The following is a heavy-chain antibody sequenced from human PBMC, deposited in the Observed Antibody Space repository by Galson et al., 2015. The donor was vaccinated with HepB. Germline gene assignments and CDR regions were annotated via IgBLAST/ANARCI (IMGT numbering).Heavy chain of an antibody. CDR2: ISYDGSNK. D-gene: IGHD3-3*01. CDR3: AKDNRPLFYDFWSGWYMDV. V-gene: IGHV3-30*18. Sequence: SLRLSCAASGFTFSSYGMHWVRQAPGTGLEWVAVISYDGSNKYYADSVKGRFTISRDNSKNTLYLQMNSLRAEDTAVYYCAKDNRPLFYDFWSGWYMDVWGKGTTVTVSS. CDR1: GFTFSSYG. J-gene: IGHJ6*03.